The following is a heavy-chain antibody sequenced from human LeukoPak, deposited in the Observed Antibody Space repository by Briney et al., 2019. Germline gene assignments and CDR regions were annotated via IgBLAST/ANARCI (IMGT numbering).Heavy chain of an antibody. D-gene: IGHD3-10*01. CDR2: IFYSGTT. CDR1: GGSISSYY. J-gene: IGHJ3*02. Sequence: SETLSLTCTVSGGSISSYYWSWIRQPPGKGLEWIGFIFYSGTTNYNPSLKSRVTISVDTSKNQFSLKPSSVTAADTAVYYCARSDGYGLVGIWGQGTVVTVSS. V-gene: IGHV4-59*01. CDR3: ARSDGYGLVGI.